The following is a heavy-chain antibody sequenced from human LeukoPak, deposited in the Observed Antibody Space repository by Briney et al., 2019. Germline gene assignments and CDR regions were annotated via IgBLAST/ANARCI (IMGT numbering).Heavy chain of an antibody. CDR1: GFTFSDYY. D-gene: IGHD2-21*02. Sequence: GGSLRLSCAASGFTFSDYYMSWIRQAPGKGLEWVSYISSSSSYTNYADSVKGRFTISRDNAKNSLYLQMNSLRAEDTAVYYCARESCGGDCYPDYWGQGTLVTVSS. CDR2: ISSSSSYT. J-gene: IGHJ4*02. CDR3: ARESCGGDCYPDY. V-gene: IGHV3-11*06.